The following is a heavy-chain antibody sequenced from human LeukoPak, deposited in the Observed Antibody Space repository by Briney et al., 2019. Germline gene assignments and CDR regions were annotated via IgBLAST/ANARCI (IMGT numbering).Heavy chain of an antibody. CDR2: IYNSGNT. Sequence: SETLSLTCTVSGGSVTSAYYYWGWIRQPPGKGLEWIGNIYNSGNTYYNPSLKGRVTKSLDTSKNQFSLTLTSVTAADTAVYYCASSGSYSFHAFDIWGQGTMVTVSS. D-gene: IGHD1-26*01. CDR3: ASSGSYSFHAFDI. CDR1: GGSVTSAYYY. J-gene: IGHJ3*02. V-gene: IGHV4-39*07.